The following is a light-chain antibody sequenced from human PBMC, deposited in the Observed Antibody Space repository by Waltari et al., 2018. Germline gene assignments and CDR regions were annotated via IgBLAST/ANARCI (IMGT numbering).Light chain of an antibody. V-gene: IGKV1-12*01. CDR1: QAISSW. CDR2: HAP. CDR3: QQGSAFPPT. Sequence: EIHIPQSPSSVSASLGDIFTITWRASQAISSWLAWYQQKPGNSPNLLLYHAPNLQSGGPSRFSGSGSGTDVTLTISSLRPEDSATYYCQQGSAFPPTFGQGTKVEVK. J-gene: IGKJ1*01.